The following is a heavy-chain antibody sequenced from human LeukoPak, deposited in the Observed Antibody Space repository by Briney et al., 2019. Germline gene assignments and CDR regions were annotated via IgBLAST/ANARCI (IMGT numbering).Heavy chain of an antibody. Sequence: PSETLSLTCTVSGGSISSGDYYGSWIRQPPGKGLEWIGYIYYSGSTKYNPSPKSRVTISVDTSKKQFSLKLSSVTAADTAVYYCARDNSGSYYDSSGNFDYWGQGTLVTVSS. CDR2: IYYSGST. CDR3: ARDNSGSYYDSSGNFDY. CDR1: GGSISSGDYY. J-gene: IGHJ4*02. D-gene: IGHD3-22*01. V-gene: IGHV4-61*08.